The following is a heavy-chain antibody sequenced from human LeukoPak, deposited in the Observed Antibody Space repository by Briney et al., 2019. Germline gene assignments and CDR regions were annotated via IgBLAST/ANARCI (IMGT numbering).Heavy chain of an antibody. D-gene: IGHD5/OR15-5a*01. J-gene: IGHJ4*02. CDR3: ARGGLPIVWYYFDY. CDR2: INPRGGST. V-gene: IGHV1-46*01. Sequence: ASVKVSCKASGYTFTSHFMHWVRQAPGQGLEWMGIINPRGGSTSYTQKFQGRVTMTRDTSTSTAYMELRSLRSDDTAVFHCARGGLPIVWYYFDYWGQGTLVTVSS. CDR1: GYTFTSHF.